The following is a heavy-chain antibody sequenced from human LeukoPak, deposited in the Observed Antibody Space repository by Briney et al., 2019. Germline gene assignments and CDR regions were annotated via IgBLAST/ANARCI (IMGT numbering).Heavy chain of an antibody. CDR1: GFTFSDYN. V-gene: IGHV3-11*06. CDR3: AELGITMIGGV. D-gene: IGHD3-10*02. Sequence: GGSLRLSCAASGFTFSDYNMRWVRQAPGKGLEWVSYISSSSSYIYYADSVKGRFTISRDNAKNSLYLQMNSLRAEDTAVYYCAELGITMIGGVWGKGTTVTISS. CDR2: ISSSSSYI. J-gene: IGHJ6*04.